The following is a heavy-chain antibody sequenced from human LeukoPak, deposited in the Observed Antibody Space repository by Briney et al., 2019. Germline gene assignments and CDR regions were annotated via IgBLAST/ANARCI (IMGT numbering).Heavy chain of an antibody. D-gene: IGHD3-16*02. V-gene: IGHV3-7*01. J-gene: IGHJ4*02. CDR2: IKQDGSEK. Sequence: GSLRLSCAASGFTVSSNYMSWVRQAPGKGLEWVANIKQDGSEKHYVDSVKGRFTISRDNAKKSLYLQMTSLRAEDTAVYYCARVPMITFGGVIVYTYYFDYWGQGTLVTVSS. CDR1: GFTVSSNY. CDR3: ARVPMITFGGVIVYTYYFDY.